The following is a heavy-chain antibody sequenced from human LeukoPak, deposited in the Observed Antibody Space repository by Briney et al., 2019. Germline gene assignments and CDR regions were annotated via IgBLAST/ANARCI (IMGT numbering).Heavy chain of an antibody. V-gene: IGHV3-30-3*01. J-gene: IGHJ4*02. CDR2: ISYDGSNK. Sequence: PGGSLRLSCAASGFTFSSYAMHWVRQAPGKGLEWVAVISYDGSNKYNADSVKGRFTISRDNSKNTLYLQMNSLRAEDTAVYYCARDWQQLVFDYWGQGTLVTVSS. CDR3: ARDWQQLVFDY. CDR1: GFTFSSYA. D-gene: IGHD6-13*01.